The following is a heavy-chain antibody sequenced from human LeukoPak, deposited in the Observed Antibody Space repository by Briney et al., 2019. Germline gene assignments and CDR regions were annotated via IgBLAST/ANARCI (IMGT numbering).Heavy chain of an antibody. CDR3: ATLWSRDY. V-gene: IGHV3-23*01. CDR1: GFTFSSYA. CDR2: ISGSGGST. J-gene: IGHJ4*02. Sequence: GGSLRLSCAASGFTFSSYAMSWVRQAPGKGLEWVSAISGSGGSTYYADSVKGRFTISRDNAKNSLYLQMNSLRAEDTALYYCATLWSRDYWGQGTLVTVSS. D-gene: IGHD5-18*01.